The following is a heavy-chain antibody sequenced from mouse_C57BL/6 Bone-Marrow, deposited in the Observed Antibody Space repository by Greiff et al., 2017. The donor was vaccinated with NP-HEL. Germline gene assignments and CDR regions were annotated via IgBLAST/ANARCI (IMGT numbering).Heavy chain of an antibody. J-gene: IGHJ4*01. Sequence: QVQLKESGAELVKPGASVKLSCKASGYTFTSYWMHWVKQRPGQGLEWIGMIHPNSGSTNYNEKFKSKATLTVDKSSSTAYMQLSSLTSEDSAVYYCARPIYYYGSGGAMDYWGQGTSVTVSS. CDR3: ARPIYYYGSGGAMDY. D-gene: IGHD1-1*01. CDR2: IHPNSGST. CDR1: GYTFTSYW. V-gene: IGHV1-64*01.